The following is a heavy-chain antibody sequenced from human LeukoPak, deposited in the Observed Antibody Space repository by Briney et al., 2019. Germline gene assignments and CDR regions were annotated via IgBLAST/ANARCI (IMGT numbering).Heavy chain of an antibody. Sequence: GGSLRLSCSASGFIFTTYTMYWVRQAPGKGLEFVSVVNGNGDTTYYTDSVKGRFTISRGNSKNTLYLQMSSLRAEDTAVYYCVGDQVDDTGYLRWGQGTRVTVSA. CDR1: GFIFTTYT. V-gene: IGHV3-64D*06. J-gene: IGHJ4*02. CDR2: VNGNGDTT. D-gene: IGHD3-9*01. CDR3: VGDQVDDTGYLR.